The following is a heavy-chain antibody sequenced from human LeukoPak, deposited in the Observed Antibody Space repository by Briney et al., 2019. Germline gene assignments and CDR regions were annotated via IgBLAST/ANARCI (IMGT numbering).Heavy chain of an antibody. CDR2: IYTSGST. V-gene: IGHV4-4*07. Sequence: SETLSLTCTVSGGSISSYYWSWIRQPAGKGLEWIGRIYTSGSTNYNPSLKSRVTMSVDTSKNQFSLKLSSVTAADTAVYYCARDRDYVWGSYRPYFDYWGQGTLVTVPS. D-gene: IGHD3-16*02. CDR1: GGSISSYY. CDR3: ARDRDYVWGSYRPYFDY. J-gene: IGHJ4*02.